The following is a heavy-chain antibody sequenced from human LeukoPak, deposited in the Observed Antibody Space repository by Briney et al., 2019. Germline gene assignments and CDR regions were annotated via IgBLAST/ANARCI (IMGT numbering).Heavy chain of an antibody. D-gene: IGHD2-21*01. CDR2: ISPSSGST. V-gene: IGHV1-46*01. J-gene: IGHJ4*02. CDR3: ARAPPSYYYFDY. CDR1: GYTFTTYY. Sequence: ASVKVSCKASGYTFTTYYMHWVRQAPGQRLEWMGIISPSSGSTSYAQKFQGRVTMTRDTSTSTVYMELNSLRSEDTAVYYCARAPPSYYYFDYWGQGTPVTVSS.